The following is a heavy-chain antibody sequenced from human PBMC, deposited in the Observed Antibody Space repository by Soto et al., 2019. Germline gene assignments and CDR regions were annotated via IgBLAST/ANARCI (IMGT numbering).Heavy chain of an antibody. V-gene: IGHV4-34*01. CDR3: ATRYNRKDVTY. J-gene: IGHJ4*02. D-gene: IGHD1-20*01. CDR2: INHSGST. Sequence: SETLSLTCAVYGGSFSGYYWSWIRQPPGKGLEWIGEINHSGSTNYNPSLKSRVTISVDTSKNQFSLKLSSVTAADTAVYYCATRYNRKDVTYWGQGTLVTVSS. CDR1: GGSFSGYY.